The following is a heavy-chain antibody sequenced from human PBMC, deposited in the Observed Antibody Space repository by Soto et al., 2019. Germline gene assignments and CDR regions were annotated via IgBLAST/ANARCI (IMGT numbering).Heavy chain of an antibody. V-gene: IGHV3-30-3*01. CDR3: ARSSGVPTPDFDY. CDR2: ISHDGSNR. J-gene: IGHJ4*02. CDR1: GFAFNIYA. D-gene: IGHD3-3*01. Sequence: PGGSLRLSCAASGFAFNIYAIHWVRQAPGKGLEWVAVISHDGSNRYYTDSVRGRFTISRGNSKNTVYLEMDSLRADDTAVYYCARSSGVPTPDFDYWGQGTLVTVSS.